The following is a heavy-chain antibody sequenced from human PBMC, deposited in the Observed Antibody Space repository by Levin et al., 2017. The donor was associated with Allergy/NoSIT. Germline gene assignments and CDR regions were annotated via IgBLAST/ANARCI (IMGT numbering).Heavy chain of an antibody. D-gene: IGHD3-3*01. Sequence: SQTLSLTCAVYGGSFSGSYWSWIRQPPGKGLEWIGEINHSGSTNYNPSLKSRVTISVDTSKNQFSLKLSSVTAADTAVYYCARIRGPYYYYYYMDVWGKGTTVTVSS. V-gene: IGHV4-34*01. J-gene: IGHJ6*03. CDR3: ARIRGPYYYYYYMDV. CDR1: GGSFSGSY. CDR2: INHSGST.